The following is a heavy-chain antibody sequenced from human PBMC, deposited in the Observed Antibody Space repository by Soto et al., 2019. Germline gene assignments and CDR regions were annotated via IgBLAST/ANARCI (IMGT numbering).Heavy chain of an antibody. CDR1: GYNFPSSN. V-gene: IGHV1-8*01. J-gene: IGHJ5*02. CDR3: ARAVGIGVTGLDL. CDR2: MNAANGNA. D-gene: IGHD2-21*02. Sequence: QERLVQSGAELRRPGASVKISCRASGYNFPSSNVNWVRQASGQGPEWLGWMNAANGNAGFARDFQGSVTLNRELSTDTAYLELGGLSSGDTAMYYCARAVGIGVTGLDLWGPGTFVTVS.